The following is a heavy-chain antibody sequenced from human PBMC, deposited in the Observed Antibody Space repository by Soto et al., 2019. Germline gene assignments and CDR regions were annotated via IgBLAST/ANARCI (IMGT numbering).Heavy chain of an antibody. CDR1: GYTFTGYY. D-gene: IGHD4-17*01. CDR2: INPNSGGT. CDR3: ASQDYGGSLEAFDI. V-gene: IGHV1-2*02. Sequence: VASVKVSCKASGYTFTGYYMHWVRQAPGQGLEWMGWINPNSGGTNYAQKLQGRVTMTRDTSISTAYMELSRLRSDDTAVYYCASQDYGGSLEAFDIWGQGTMVTVSS. J-gene: IGHJ3*02.